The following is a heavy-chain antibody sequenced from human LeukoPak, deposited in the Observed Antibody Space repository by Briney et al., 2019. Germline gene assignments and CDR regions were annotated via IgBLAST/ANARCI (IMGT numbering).Heavy chain of an antibody. CDR3: ARAPTFSGWFDY. CDR2: ISYDGSNK. CDR1: GFTFSSYA. V-gene: IGHV3-30*04. D-gene: IGHD6-19*01. Sequence: PGGSLRLSCAASGFTFSSYAMHWVRQAPGKGLEWVTVISYDGSNKYYTDSVKGRFTISRDNAKNSLYLQMNSLRVEDTAVYYCARAPTFSGWFDYWGQGTLVTVSS. J-gene: IGHJ4*02.